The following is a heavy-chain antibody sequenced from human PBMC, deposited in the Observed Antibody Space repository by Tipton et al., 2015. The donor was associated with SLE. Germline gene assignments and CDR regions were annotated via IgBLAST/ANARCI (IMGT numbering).Heavy chain of an antibody. CDR3: ARTITMVRGDNAFDI. CDR2: ISSSSSYI. V-gene: IGHV3-21*01. CDR1: GFTFSSYS. J-gene: IGHJ3*02. D-gene: IGHD3-10*01. Sequence: GSLRLSCAASGFTFSSYSMNWVRQAPGKGLEWVSSISSSSSYIYYADSVKGRFTISRDNAKNSLYLQMNSLRAEDTAVYYCARTITMVRGDNAFDIWGQGTMVTVSS.